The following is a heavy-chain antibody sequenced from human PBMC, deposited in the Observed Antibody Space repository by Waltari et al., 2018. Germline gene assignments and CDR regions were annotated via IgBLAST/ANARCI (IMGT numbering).Heavy chain of an antibody. CDR2: ITHSGST. CDR1: GGSFSGYY. V-gene: IGHV4-34*01. D-gene: IGHD3-22*01. CDR3: ARGLGYDSSGYYDDAFDI. Sequence: QVQLQQWGAGLLKPSETLSLTCAVYGGSFSGYYWSWIRQPPGRGLEGIGEITHSGSTNYNPSLKSRVTISVDTSKNQFSLKLSSMTAADTAVYYCARGLGYDSSGYYDDAFDIWGQGTMVTVSS. J-gene: IGHJ3*02.